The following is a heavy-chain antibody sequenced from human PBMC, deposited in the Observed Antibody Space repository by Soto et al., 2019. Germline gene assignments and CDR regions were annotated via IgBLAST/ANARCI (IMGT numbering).Heavy chain of an antibody. CDR1: GFTFDDYA. D-gene: IGHD4-17*01. CDR2: ISWDGGST. J-gene: IGHJ4*02. Sequence: GGSLRLSCADSGFTFDDYAMHWVRQAPGKGLEWVSLISWDGGSTYYADSVKGRFTISRDNSKNSLYLQMNSLRAEDTALYYCAKGIGDYGLVDYWGQGTLVTVSS. V-gene: IGHV3-43D*03. CDR3: AKGIGDYGLVDY.